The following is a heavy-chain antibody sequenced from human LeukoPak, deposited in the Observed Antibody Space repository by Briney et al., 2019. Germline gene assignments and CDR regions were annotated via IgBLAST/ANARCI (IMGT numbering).Heavy chain of an antibody. CDR1: KFTFRYYA. CDR2: INGDGGGV. V-gene: IGHV3-9*01. CDR3: ARDRGGKVDTGAVEY. D-gene: IGHD5-18*01. Sequence: GGSLRLSCVGSKFTFRYYAMHWVRQAPGRGLEWVAGINGDGGGVAYADSVVGRFTISRDYAETSLYLQMNSLRPEDTALYYCARDRGGKVDTGAVEYWGQGNQVAVSS. J-gene: IGHJ4*02.